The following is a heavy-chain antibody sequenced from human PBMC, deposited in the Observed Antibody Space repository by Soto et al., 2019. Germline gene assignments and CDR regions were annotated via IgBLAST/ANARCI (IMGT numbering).Heavy chain of an antibody. D-gene: IGHD6-19*01. CDR3: ARVGSSGWSPDY. V-gene: IGHV4-59*11. CDR2: IFYSGSTTY. CDR1: GGSISGHS. Sequence: TSETLSLTCTVSGGSISGHSWIWIRQPPGEGMEWIGYIFYSGSTTYNNNPSLKSRVSISVDTSKNQFYLRLSSVTAADTAVYYCARVGSSGWSPDYWGQGTLVTVSS. J-gene: IGHJ4*02.